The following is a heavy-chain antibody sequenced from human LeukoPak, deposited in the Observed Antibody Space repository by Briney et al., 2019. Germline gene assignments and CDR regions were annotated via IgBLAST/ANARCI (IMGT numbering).Heavy chain of an antibody. D-gene: IGHD5-18*01. J-gene: IGHJ4*02. Sequence: SETLSLTCTVSGGSISSGGYYWSWIRQHPGKGLEWIGYIYYSGSTYYNPSLKSRVTISVDTSKNQFSLKLSSVTAADTAVYYCARDSGEIQPFDYWGQGTLVTVSS. CDR3: ARDSGEIQPFDY. V-gene: IGHV4-31*03. CDR1: GGSISSGGYY. CDR2: IYYSGST.